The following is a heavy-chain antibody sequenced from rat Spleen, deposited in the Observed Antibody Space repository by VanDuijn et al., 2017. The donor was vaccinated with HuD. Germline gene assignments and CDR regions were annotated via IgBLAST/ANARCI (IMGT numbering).Heavy chain of an antibody. CDR2: ISTSGSRT. CDR3: ARRGLPDWYFDF. D-gene: IGHD1-4*01. Sequence: EVQLVESGGGLVQPGRSLKLSCAASGFTFSNYYMAWVRQAPKKGLEWVATISTSGSRTYYPDSVKGRFTISRDNAKSSLYLQMNSLKSEDTATYYCARRGLPDWYFDFWGPGTMVTVSS. CDR1: GFTFSNYY. J-gene: IGHJ1*01. V-gene: IGHV5-25*01.